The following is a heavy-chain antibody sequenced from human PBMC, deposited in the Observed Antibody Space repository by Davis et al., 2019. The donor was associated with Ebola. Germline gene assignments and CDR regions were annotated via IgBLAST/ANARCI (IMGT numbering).Heavy chain of an antibody. Sequence: MPGGSLRLSCTVSGGSISSYYWSWIRQPPGKGLEWIRYVYDTGSTNYNPSLKSRVTISVDTSKNQFSLKLSSVTAADTAVYYCASSPRGYSSYVPFDYWGQGTLVTVSS. CDR3: ASSPRGYSSYVPFDY. V-gene: IGHV4-59*01. CDR1: GGSISSYY. D-gene: IGHD6-13*01. CDR2: VYDTGST. J-gene: IGHJ4*02.